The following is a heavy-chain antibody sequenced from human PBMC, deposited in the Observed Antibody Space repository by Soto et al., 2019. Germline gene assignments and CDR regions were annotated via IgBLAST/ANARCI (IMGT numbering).Heavy chain of an antibody. D-gene: IGHD1-26*01. CDR1: GDCVSSNSAG. CDR3: ARGEQYSGRIFDF. Sequence: QYLTHTGAITGDCVSSNSAGWRWVRPSPSRGLEWLGRTYYRSKWYYEYAVSVRGRITINPDTSKNQYSLQLNSVTPEDTAVYFCARGEQYSGRIFDFGGQGTLVTFSS. CDR2: TYYRSKWYY. J-gene: IGHJ4*01. V-gene: IGHV6-1*01.